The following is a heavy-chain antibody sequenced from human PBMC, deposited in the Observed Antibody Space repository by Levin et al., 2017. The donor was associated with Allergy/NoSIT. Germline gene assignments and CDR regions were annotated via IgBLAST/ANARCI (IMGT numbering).Heavy chain of an antibody. J-gene: IGHJ4*02. Sequence: GESLKISCAASGFTFSSYAMHWVRQAPGKGLEWVAVISYDGSNKYYADSVKGRFTISRDNSKNTLYLQMNSLRAEDTAVYYCARGLGELQYFDYWGQGTLVTVSS. D-gene: IGHD1-26*01. CDR3: ARGLGELQYFDY. CDR1: GFTFSSYA. V-gene: IGHV3-30-3*01. CDR2: ISYDGSNK.